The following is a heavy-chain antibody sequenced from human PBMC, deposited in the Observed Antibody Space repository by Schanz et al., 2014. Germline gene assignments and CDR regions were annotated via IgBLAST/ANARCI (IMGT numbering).Heavy chain of an antibody. J-gene: IGHJ4*02. V-gene: IGHV3-30*03. CDR2: ISYDGSSK. Sequence: QVQLVESGGGVVQPGRSLRLSCAASGFTFRSYGMHWVRQAPGKGLESVAVISYDGSSKYYADSVKGRFTISRDNAKNSLYLQMHSLRAEDTAVYYCARGRSLGWCDYWGQGTLVTVSS. D-gene: IGHD2-21*01. CDR3: ARGRSLGWCDY. CDR1: GFTFRSYG.